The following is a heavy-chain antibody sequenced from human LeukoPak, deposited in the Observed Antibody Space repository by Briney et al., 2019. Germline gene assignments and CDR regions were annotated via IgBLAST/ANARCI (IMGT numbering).Heavy chain of an antibody. D-gene: IGHD3-9*01. V-gene: IGHV1-18*01. CDR1: GYTFTSYG. CDR2: ISAYNGNT. CDR3: ARDSQYYDILTGYYTLGYYYYMDV. J-gene: IGHJ6*03. Sequence: GASVKVSCKASGYTFTSYGISWARQAPGQGLEWMGWISAYNGNTNYAQKLQGRVTMTTDTSTSTAYMELRSLRSDDTAVYYCARDSQYYDILTGYYTLGYYYYMDVWGKGTTVTISS.